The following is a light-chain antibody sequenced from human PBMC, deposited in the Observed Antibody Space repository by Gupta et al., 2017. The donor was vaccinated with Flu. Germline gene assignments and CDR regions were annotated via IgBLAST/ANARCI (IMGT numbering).Light chain of an antibody. CDR1: QDINKN. V-gene: IGKV1-33*01. Sequence: IQMTQSPSPLSTSVGDRVTITCQASQDINKNLNWYQQKLGKAPKLLIYDASNLETGVPSRFTGSGSGTDFVLTINNLQPEDIATYYCQQYDNIGLTFGPGTKLDSK. CDR3: QQYDNIGLT. CDR2: DAS. J-gene: IGKJ3*01.